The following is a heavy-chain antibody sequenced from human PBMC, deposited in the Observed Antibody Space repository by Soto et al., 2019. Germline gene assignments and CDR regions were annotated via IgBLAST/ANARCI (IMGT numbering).Heavy chain of an antibody. CDR2: FIPLLGSA. CDR1: GGTFSSYA. V-gene: IGHV1-69*01. J-gene: IGHJ4*02. D-gene: IGHD1-26*01. Sequence: QVQLVQSGAEVQKPGSSVKVSCKASGGTFSSYAVSWVRQAPGQGLEWMGGFIPLLGSANYAGKFQGRVTITAGESATIAFVELSNLRSEDTAVYYCAIGSTYSGEFDYWGQGTLVTVSS. CDR3: AIGSTYSGEFDY.